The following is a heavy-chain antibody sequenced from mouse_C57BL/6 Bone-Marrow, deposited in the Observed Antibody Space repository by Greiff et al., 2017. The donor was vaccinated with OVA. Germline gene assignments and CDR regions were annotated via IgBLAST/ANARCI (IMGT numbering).Heavy chain of an antibody. V-gene: IGHV3-8*01. J-gene: IGHJ1*03. CDR3: ARAYYYGSSYGGDWYFDV. D-gene: IGHD1-1*01. CDR2: ISYSGST. Sequence: EVQLQQSGPGLAKPSQTLSLTCSVTGYSITSDYWNWIRKFPGNKLEYMGYISYSGSTYYNPSPKSRISITLDTSKNQYYLQLNSVTTKDTATYYCARAYYYGSSYGGDWYFDVWGTGTTVTVSS. CDR1: GYSITSDY.